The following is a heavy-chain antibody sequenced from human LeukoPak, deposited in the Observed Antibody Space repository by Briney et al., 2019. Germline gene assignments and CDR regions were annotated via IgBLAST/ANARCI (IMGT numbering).Heavy chain of an antibody. V-gene: IGHV4-4*09. D-gene: IGHD7-27*01. J-gene: IGHJ4*02. CDR2: IYTSGST. CDR1: DGSISNYY. Sequence: SETLSLTCTVSDGSISNYYWSWIRQPPGKGLEWIGYIYTSGSTNYNPSLKSRVTISVDTSKNQFSLKLSSVTAADTAVYYCARNLTGWPVCKEYWGKGTLVTVS. CDR3: ARNLTGWPVCKEY.